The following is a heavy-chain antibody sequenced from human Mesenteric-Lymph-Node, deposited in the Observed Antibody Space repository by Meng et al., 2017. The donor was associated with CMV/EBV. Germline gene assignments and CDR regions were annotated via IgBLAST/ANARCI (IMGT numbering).Heavy chain of an antibody. J-gene: IGHJ5*02. Sequence: ASVKVSCKASGYTFTSYDINWVRQATGQGLEWMGWMNPNSGNTGYAQKFQGRVTMTRNTSISTAYMELSSLRSEDTAVYYCARSNMVRGPREAYNWFDPWGQGTLVTVSS. D-gene: IGHD3-10*01. V-gene: IGHV1-8*01. CDR3: ARSNMVRGPREAYNWFDP. CDR1: GYTFTSYD. CDR2: MNPNSGNT.